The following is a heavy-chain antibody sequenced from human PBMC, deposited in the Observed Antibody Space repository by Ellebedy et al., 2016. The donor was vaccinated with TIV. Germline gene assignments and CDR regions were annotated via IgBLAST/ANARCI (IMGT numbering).Heavy chain of an antibody. Sequence: GESLKISCAASGFTFSFYSMNWVRQAPGKGLEWVSCMSSDNTYMYYADSVQGRFTISRDNAKNSLYLQLNRLRAEDTAVYYCVTSTSGGHHWGQGTLVTVSS. D-gene: IGHD2-15*01. V-gene: IGHV3-21*01. CDR3: VTSTSGGHH. CDR1: GFTFSFYS. J-gene: IGHJ5*02. CDR2: MSSDNTYM.